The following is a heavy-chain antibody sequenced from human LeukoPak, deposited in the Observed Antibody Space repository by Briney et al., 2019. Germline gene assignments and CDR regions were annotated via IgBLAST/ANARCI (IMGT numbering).Heavy chain of an antibody. CDR2: IIPIFGTA. J-gene: IGHJ5*02. CDR1: GGTFSNYA. Sequence: ASVKVSCKASGGTFSNYAISWVRQAPGQGLEWMGGIIPIFGTANYAQKFQGRVTITTDESTSTAYMELSSLRSEDTAVYYCARLVLEVRIGYCSSTSCPNWFDPWGQGTLVTVSS. CDR3: ARLVLEVRIGYCSSTSCPNWFDP. D-gene: IGHD2-2*01. V-gene: IGHV1-69*05.